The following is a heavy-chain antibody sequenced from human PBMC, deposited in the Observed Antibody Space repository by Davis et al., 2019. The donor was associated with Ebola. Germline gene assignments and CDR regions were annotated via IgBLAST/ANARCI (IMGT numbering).Heavy chain of an antibody. V-gene: IGHV3-23*01. Sequence: GGSLKISCAASGFTFNTYAMSWVRQAPGKGLEWVSSISGSGGNTYYADSVKGRITISRDNSKSTLYLQLNSLRAEDTAVYYCAKQVGNFWSGYFWGQGTLVTVSS. CDR1: GFTFNTYA. J-gene: IGHJ4*02. D-gene: IGHD3-3*01. CDR2: ISGSGGNT. CDR3: AKQVGNFWSGYF.